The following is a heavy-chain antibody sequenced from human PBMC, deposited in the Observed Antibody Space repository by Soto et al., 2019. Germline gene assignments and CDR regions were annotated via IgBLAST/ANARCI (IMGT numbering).Heavy chain of an antibody. V-gene: IGHV1-69*02. CDR3: ASSYGSGYRAFDY. Sequence: QVQLVQSGAEVKRPGSSVKVSCKASGDTFNFYSINWVRQAPGVGLEWVGRFNPILSMSNYAQRFQGRVTMTADKSTSTAYMELRSLRSEDTAIYYCASSYGSGYRAFDYWGQGALVTVSS. CDR1: GDTFNFYS. D-gene: IGHD3-10*01. J-gene: IGHJ4*02. CDR2: FNPILSMS.